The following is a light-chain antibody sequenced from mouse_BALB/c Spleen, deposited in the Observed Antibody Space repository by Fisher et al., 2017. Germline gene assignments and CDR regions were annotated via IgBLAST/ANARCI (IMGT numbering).Light chain of an antibody. CDR1: SSVSY. V-gene: IGKV4-59*01. CDR3: HQWSSYRT. Sequence: IVITQSTAIMSASPGEKVTMTCSASSSVSYLHWYQQKSGTSPKRWIYDTSKLASGVPARFSGSGSGTSYSLTISSVEAEDAADYYCHQWSSYRTFGGGTKLEIK. J-gene: IGKJ1*01. CDR2: DTS.